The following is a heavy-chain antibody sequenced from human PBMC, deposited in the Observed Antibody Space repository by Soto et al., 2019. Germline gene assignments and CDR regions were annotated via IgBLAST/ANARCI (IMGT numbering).Heavy chain of an antibody. CDR2: IYYSVGT. CDR1: CAALSSGGYV. J-gene: IGHJ5*02. V-gene: IGHV4-61*08. D-gene: IGHD6-19*01. CDR3: TREQSDDNYFDP. Sequence: PSETLSLTCTVSCAALSSGGYVYTCCRQPPGKGLEWLGYIYYSVGTNYNPSLKSGVTISLDKSKRQFSLRLISVTAADTAVYYCTREQSDDNYFDPWGQRTLVTVSS.